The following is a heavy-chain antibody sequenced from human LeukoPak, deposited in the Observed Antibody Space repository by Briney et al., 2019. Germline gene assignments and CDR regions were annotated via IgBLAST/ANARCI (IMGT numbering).Heavy chain of an antibody. V-gene: IGHV3-11*04. D-gene: IGHD1-26*01. J-gene: IGHJ5*02. Sequence: GGSLTLSCAASGFTFSDYYMSWIRQAPGKGLEWVSYISSSGSTIYYADSVKGRFTISRDNAKNSLYLQMNSQRAEDTAVYYCARAVKWEPGFDPWGQGTLVTVSS. CDR3: ARAVKWEPGFDP. CDR1: GFTFSDYY. CDR2: ISSSGSTI.